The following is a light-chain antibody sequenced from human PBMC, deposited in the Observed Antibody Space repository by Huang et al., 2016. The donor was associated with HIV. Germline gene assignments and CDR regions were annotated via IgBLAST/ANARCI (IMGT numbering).Light chain of an antibody. CDR1: QSVRYN. CDR3: HHYNDWPPTWT. CDR2: GAS. V-gene: IGKV3-15*01. Sequence: EIVLTQSPATLSVSPGERATLSCRTSQSVRYNLAWYQQRPGQAPRVLSFGASTRAAGIPARVSGSGSGTEFTLVISNLQSEDFAVYYCHHYNDWPPTWTFGQGTKVEIK. J-gene: IGKJ1*01.